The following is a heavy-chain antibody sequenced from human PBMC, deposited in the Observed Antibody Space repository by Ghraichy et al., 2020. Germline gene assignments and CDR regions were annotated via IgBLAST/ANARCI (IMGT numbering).Heavy chain of an antibody. D-gene: IGHD3-9*01. J-gene: IGHJ5*02. CDR3: ARGPTGYYRLPWSYNWFDP. Sequence: ASVKVSCKASGYTFTSYDINWVRQATGQGLEWMGWMNPNSGNTGYAQKFQGRVTMTRNTSISTAYMELSSLRSEDTAVYYCARGPTGYYRLPWSYNWFDPWGQGTLVTVSS. CDR2: MNPNSGNT. CDR1: GYTFTSYD. V-gene: IGHV1-8*01.